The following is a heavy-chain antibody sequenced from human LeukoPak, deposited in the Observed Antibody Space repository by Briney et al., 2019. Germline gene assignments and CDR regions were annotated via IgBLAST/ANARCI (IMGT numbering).Heavy chain of an antibody. Sequence: GGSLRLSCAASGFTFSTYSMNWVRQAPGKGLEWVSGISWNSDTIGYADSVKGRFTISRDNAKNSLYLQMNSLRTEDTALYYCAKGGGYSSSWFGYFQHWGQGTLVTVSS. D-gene: IGHD6-13*01. CDR1: GFTFSTYS. J-gene: IGHJ1*01. CDR2: ISWNSDTI. CDR3: AKGGGYSSSWFGYFQH. V-gene: IGHV3-9*01.